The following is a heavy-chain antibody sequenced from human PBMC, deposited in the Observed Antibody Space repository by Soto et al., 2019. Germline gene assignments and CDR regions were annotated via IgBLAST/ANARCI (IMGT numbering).Heavy chain of an antibody. CDR3: ARVERALWGTSDY. V-gene: IGHV4-31*03. CDR2: IYYSGST. D-gene: IGHD1-1*01. J-gene: IGHJ4*02. Sequence: SETLSLTCTVSGGSISSGGYYWSWIRQHPGKGLEWIGYIYYSGSTYYNPSLKSRVTISVDTSKNQFSLKLSSVTAADTAVYYGARVERALWGTSDYWGQGTLVTVSS. CDR1: GGSISSGGYY.